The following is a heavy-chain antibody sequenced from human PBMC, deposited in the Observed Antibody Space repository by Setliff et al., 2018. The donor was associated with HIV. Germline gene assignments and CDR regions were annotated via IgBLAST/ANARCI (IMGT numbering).Heavy chain of an antibody. D-gene: IGHD3-3*01. CDR2: MNPNSGNT. CDR3: ARGGFWSGVLYAFDI. Sequence: ASVKVSCKASGYTFTSYDINWVRQATGQGPEWMAWMNPNSGNTNYAQDFQGRVTITADKSTGTAYMELSSLKSEDTGVYYCARGGFWSGVLYAFDIWGQGTMVT. J-gene: IGHJ3*02. V-gene: IGHV1-8*02. CDR1: GYTFTSYD.